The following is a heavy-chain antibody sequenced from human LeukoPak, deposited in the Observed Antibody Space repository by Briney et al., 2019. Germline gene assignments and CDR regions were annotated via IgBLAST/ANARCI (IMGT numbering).Heavy chain of an antibody. CDR2: IYSGGST. V-gene: IGHV3-53*01. Sequence: GGSLRLSCAASGFTVSSNYMSWVRQAPGKGLEWVSVIYSGGSTYYADSVKGRFTVSRDNSKNTLYLQMNSLRAEDTAVYYCAREEVSYYYDSSGYYYPGYWGQGTLVTVSS. CDR3: AREEVSYYYDSSGYYYPGY. J-gene: IGHJ4*02. CDR1: GFTVSSNY. D-gene: IGHD3-22*01.